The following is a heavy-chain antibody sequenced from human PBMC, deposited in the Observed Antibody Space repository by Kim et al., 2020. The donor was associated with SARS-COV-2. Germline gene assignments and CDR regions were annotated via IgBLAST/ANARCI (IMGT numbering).Heavy chain of an antibody. J-gene: IGHJ3*02. D-gene: IGHD2-2*01. CDR1: GYTLTELS. Sequence: ASVKVSCKVSGYTLTELSMHWVRQAPGKGLEWMGGFDPEDGETIYAQKFQGRVTMTEDTSTDTAYMELSSLRSEDTAVYYCATGKIRYCSSTSCYRSGAFDIWGQGTMVTVSS. CDR3: ATGKIRYCSSTSCYRSGAFDI. V-gene: IGHV1-24*01. CDR2: FDPEDGET.